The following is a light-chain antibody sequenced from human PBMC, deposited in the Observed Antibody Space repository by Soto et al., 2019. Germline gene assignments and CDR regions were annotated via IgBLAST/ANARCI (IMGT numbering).Light chain of an antibody. Sequence: EIVMTQSPATLSVSPGERATLSCRASQSVSSNLAWYQQKPGQAPRPLIYGASTRATGIPARFSGSGSGTEFTLTISSLQSEDFAVYYCQQYNNWPRALTFGGGTKVDIK. CDR1: QSVSSN. CDR3: QQYNNWPRALT. CDR2: GAS. J-gene: IGKJ4*01. V-gene: IGKV3-15*01.